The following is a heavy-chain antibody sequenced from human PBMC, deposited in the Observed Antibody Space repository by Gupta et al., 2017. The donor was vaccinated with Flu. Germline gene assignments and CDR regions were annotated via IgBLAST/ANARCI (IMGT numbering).Heavy chain of an antibody. CDR3: AKDLGADSSSLAYYFDY. CDR1: GFTFSSYA. J-gene: IGHJ4*02. D-gene: IGHD6-6*01. V-gene: IGHV3-23*01. CDR2: ISGSGGST. Sequence: EVQLLESGGGLVQPGGSLRLSCAASGFTFSSYAMSWVRQAPGKGLEWVSTISGSGGSTYYADSVKGRFTISRDNSKNTLYLQMNSLRAEDTAVYYCAKDLGADSSSLAYYFDYWGQGTLVTVSS.